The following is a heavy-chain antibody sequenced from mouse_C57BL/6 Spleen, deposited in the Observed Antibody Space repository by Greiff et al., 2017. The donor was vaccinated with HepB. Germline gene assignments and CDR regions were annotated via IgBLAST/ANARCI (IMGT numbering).Heavy chain of an antibody. CDR3: AREATTGYAMDY. D-gene: IGHD1-1*01. CDR1: GYAFSSYW. Sequence: VKLMESGAELVKPGASVKISCKASGYAFSSYWMNWVKQRPGKGLEWIGQIYPGDGDTNYNGKFKGKATLTADKSSSTAYMQLSSLTSEDSAVYFCAREATTGYAMDYWGQGTSVTVSS. J-gene: IGHJ4*01. V-gene: IGHV1-80*01. CDR2: IYPGDGDT.